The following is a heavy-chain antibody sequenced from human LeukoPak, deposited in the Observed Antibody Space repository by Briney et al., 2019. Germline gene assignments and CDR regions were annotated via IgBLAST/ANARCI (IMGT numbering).Heavy chain of an antibody. Sequence: PGGSLRLSCAASGFTFSSYAMSWGRHAPGKGLERGSVISGSGGSTYYADSVKGRFTISRDNSKNTLYLQMNSLRAEDTAVFYCATRYVGEMATIRSDYWGQGPLVTVSS. J-gene: IGHJ4*02. D-gene: IGHD5-24*01. CDR1: GFTFSSYA. CDR2: ISGSGGST. CDR3: ATRYVGEMATIRSDY. V-gene: IGHV3-23*01.